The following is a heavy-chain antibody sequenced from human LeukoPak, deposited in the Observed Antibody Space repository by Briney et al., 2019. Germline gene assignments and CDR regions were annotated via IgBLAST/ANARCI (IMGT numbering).Heavy chain of an antibody. V-gene: IGHV3-21*01. CDR3: ARDGYNRYYYYYYMDV. D-gene: IGHD5-24*01. J-gene: IGHJ6*03. CDR1: GFTVSSNY. Sequence: GGSLRLSCAASGFTVSSNYMSWVRQAPGKGLEWVSSISSSSSYIYYADSVKGRFTISRDNAKNTLYLQMNSLRAEDTAVYYCARDGYNRYYYYYYMDVWGKGTTVTVSS. CDR2: ISSSSSYI.